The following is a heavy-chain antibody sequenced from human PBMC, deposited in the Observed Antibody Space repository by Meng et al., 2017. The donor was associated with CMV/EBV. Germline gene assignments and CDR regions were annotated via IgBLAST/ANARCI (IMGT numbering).Heavy chain of an antibody. D-gene: IGHD3-10*01. J-gene: IGHJ4*02. V-gene: IGHV3-30*04. CDR3: ARDWFYGSGSYLVY. CDR1: GFTFSSYA. Sequence: ASGFTFSSYAMPWVRQAPGKGLEWVAFISYDGSNKYYADSVKGRFTISRDNSKNTLYLQMNSLRAEDTAVYYCARDWFYGSGSYLVYWGQGTLVTVSS. CDR2: ISYDGSNK.